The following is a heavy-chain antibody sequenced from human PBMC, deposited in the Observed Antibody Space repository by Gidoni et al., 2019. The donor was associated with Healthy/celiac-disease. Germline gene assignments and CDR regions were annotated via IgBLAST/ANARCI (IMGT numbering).Heavy chain of an antibody. Sequence: QVQLQESGPGLVKPSQTLSLTCTVSGGSISSGSYYWSWIRQPAGKGLEWIGRIYTSGSTNYNPSLKSRVTISVDTSKNQFSLKLSSVTAADTAVYYCARYSSSRGDWGQGTLVTVSS. V-gene: IGHV4-61*02. CDR1: GGSISSGSYY. CDR3: ARYSSSRGD. J-gene: IGHJ4*02. D-gene: IGHD6-13*01. CDR2: IYTSGST.